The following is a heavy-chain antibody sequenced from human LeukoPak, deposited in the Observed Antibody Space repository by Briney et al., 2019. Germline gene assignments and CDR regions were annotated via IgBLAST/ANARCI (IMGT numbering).Heavy chain of an antibody. J-gene: IGHJ4*02. Sequence: PGGSLRLSCAAPGFTLSSYAMTWVRQAPGKGLEWVSAIASGGSTYYADSVKGRFTISRDNSKNTLYLQMNSLRVEDTAVYYCTRGSSRTGYNCWGQGVLVTVSS. D-gene: IGHD3/OR15-3a*01. CDR3: TRGSSRTGYNC. V-gene: IGHV3-23*01. CDR2: IASGGST. CDR1: GFTLSSYA.